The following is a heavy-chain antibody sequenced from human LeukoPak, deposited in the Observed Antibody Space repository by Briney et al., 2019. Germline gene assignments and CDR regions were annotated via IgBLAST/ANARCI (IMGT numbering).Heavy chain of an antibody. CDR3: ASWGGHGSY. CDR1: GFTFSSYW. D-gene: IGHD3-16*01. Sequence: PGGSLRLSCAASGFTFSSYWMSWVRQAPGKGLEWVANIKQDGSEKYYVDSVKGRFTISRDNAKNSLYLQMNSLRVEDTAIYYCASWGGHGSYWGQGILVTVSS. V-gene: IGHV3-7*01. J-gene: IGHJ4*02. CDR2: IKQDGSEK.